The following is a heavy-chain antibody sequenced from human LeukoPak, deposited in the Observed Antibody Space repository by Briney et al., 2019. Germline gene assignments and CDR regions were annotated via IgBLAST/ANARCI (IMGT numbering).Heavy chain of an antibody. D-gene: IGHD2-8*01. CDR3: AKHRKMYHSFDI. Sequence: SETLSLTCTVSGGSISSPYWSWIRQPPGKGLEWIGYIYYSGSTNYNPSLKSRVTISVDTSKNQFSLKLSSVTAADTAVYYCAKHRKMYHSFDIWGQGTMVTVSS. J-gene: IGHJ3*02. CDR2: IYYSGST. CDR1: GGSISSPY. V-gene: IGHV4-59*08.